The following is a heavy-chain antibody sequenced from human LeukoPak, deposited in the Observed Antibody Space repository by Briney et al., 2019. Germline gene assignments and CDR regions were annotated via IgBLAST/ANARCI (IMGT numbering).Heavy chain of an antibody. CDR2: IRGNGGGT. CDR1: GFTFSAYA. CDR3: AGVGQYYDFWSGFDF. J-gene: IGHJ4*02. V-gene: IGHV3-23*01. Sequence: GGSLRLSCAAPGFTFSAYAMTWVRQAPGKGLEWVSIIRGNGGGTYYADSVKGRFNIFRDNSENTLYLQMNSLRVDDTAVYYCAGVGQYYDFWSGFDFWGQGALVIVSS. D-gene: IGHD3-3*01.